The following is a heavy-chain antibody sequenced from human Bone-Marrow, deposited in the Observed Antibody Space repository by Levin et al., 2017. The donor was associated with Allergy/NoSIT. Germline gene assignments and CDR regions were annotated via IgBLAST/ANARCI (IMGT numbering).Heavy chain of an antibody. J-gene: IGHJ2*01. Sequence: GESLKISCAASGFTFSSYWMHWVRQAPGKGLVWVSRINSDGSSTSYADSVKGRFTISRDNAKNTLYLQMNSLRAEDTAVYYCARATVTGFDLWGRGTLVTVSS. V-gene: IGHV3-74*01. CDR1: GFTFSSYW. D-gene: IGHD4-11*01. CDR3: ARATVTGFDL. CDR2: INSDGSST.